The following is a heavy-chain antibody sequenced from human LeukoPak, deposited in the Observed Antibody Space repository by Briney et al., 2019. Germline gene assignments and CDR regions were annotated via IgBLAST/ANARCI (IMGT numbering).Heavy chain of an antibody. V-gene: IGHV3-30*03. CDR2: ISYDGRNI. CDR3: ASWGYYDSRLEPPLGIHFDY. D-gene: IGHD3-22*01. J-gene: IGHJ4*02. CDR1: GFTFNNYG. Sequence: PGGSLRLSCAASGFTFNNYGMHWLRQAPGKGLEWVAVISYDGRNIHYPDSVKGRFTISRDISTDTLCLQMDSLRTEDTAVYYCASWGYYDSRLEPPLGIHFDYWGQGTLVTVSS.